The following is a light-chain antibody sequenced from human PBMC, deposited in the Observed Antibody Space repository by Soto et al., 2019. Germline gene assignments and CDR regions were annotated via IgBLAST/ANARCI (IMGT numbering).Light chain of an antibody. CDR1: RGIGST. Sequence: EVVMTQSPATLSVSPGERATLSCRASRGIGSTLAWYQQKPGQTPRLLIYDTSTRATGVPARFIGSASGTEFTLTITSLQSEDFATYYCQQYYSYPFTFGGGTKVDIK. V-gene: IGKV3-15*01. J-gene: IGKJ4*01. CDR3: QQYYSYPFT. CDR2: DTS.